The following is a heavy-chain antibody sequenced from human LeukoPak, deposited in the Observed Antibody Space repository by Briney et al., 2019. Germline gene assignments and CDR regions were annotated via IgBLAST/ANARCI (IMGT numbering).Heavy chain of an antibody. CDR2: IRYDGSNK. CDR1: GFTFSSYG. J-gene: IGHJ4*02. V-gene: IGHV3-30*02. D-gene: IGHD6-13*01. Sequence: PGGSLRLSCVASGFTFSSYGMHWVRQAPGKGLEWVAFIRYDGSNKYYADSVKGRFTISRDNSKNTLYLEMNSLRAEDTAVYYCAKDFHSSSWPYYFDYWGQGTLVTVSS. CDR3: AKDFHSSSWPYYFDY.